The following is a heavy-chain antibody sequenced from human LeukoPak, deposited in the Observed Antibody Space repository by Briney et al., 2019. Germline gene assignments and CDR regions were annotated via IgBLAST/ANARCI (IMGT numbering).Heavy chain of an antibody. J-gene: IGHJ4*02. V-gene: IGHV3-30*02. D-gene: IGHD2-21*01. CDR1: GFTFSSYG. CDR3: AKEGEGDHFDY. Sequence: QPGGSLRLSCAASGFTFSSYGMHWVRQAPGKGLEWVTFTRYDGSNKYYADSVKGRFTISRDSSKSTLYLQMNSLRAQDTAVYYCAKEGEGDHFDYWGQGTLVIVSS. CDR2: TRYDGSNK.